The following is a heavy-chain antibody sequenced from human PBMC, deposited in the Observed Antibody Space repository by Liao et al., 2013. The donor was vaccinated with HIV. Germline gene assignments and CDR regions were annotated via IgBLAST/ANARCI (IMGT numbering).Heavy chain of an antibody. J-gene: IGHJ5*02. V-gene: IGHV4-34*01. Sequence: QVQLQQWGAGLLKPSETLSLTCAVYDGSFSGYYWSWIRQSPGKGLEWIGYIYYSGSTYYNPSLKSRVTISVDTSKNQFSLKLSSVTAADTAVYYCARGYDSSSWYSWGQGTLVTVSS. CDR2: IYYSGST. CDR1: DGSFSGYY. D-gene: IGHD6-13*01. CDR3: ARGYDSSSWYS.